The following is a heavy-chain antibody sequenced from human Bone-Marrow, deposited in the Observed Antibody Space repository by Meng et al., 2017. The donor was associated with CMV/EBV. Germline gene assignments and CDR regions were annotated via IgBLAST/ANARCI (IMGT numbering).Heavy chain of an antibody. CDR3: TRSGHFWGFDV. D-gene: IGHD3-3*02. CDR2: MSFDTGAT. V-gene: IGHV1-2*02. J-gene: IGHJ3*01. CDR1: GHPLTGSY. Sequence: ASVKVSCKASGHPLTGSYMHWVRQAPGQGLEWMGWMSFDTGATKYAQMYPGRVSLTRDTSINTIYMELSSLTFDDPAVYFCTRSGHFWGFDVWGQGTLVTVSS.